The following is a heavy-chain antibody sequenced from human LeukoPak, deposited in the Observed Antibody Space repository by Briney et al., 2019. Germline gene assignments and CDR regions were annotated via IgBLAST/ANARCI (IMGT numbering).Heavy chain of an antibody. V-gene: IGHV4-39*01. CDR1: GGSISRSSYY. CDR3: ARRQKSSGWYDAFDI. J-gene: IGHJ3*02. D-gene: IGHD6-19*01. Sequence: SETLSLTCTVSGGSISRSSYYWGWIRQPPGKGLEWIGSIYYSGSTYYNPSLKSRVTISVDTSKNQFSLKLSSETAADTAVYYCARRQKSSGWYDAFDIWGQGTMVTVSS. CDR2: IYYSGST.